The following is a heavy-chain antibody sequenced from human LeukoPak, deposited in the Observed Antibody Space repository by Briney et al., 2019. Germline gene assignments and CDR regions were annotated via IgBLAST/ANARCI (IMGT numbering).Heavy chain of an antibody. V-gene: IGHV3-48*03. CDR2: ISSSGSTI. J-gene: IGHJ4*02. D-gene: IGHD1-26*01. Sequence: AGGSLRLSCAASGFTFSSYEMNWVRQAPGKGLEWVSYISSSGSTIYYADSVKGRFTISRDNAKNSLYLQMNSLRAEDTAVYYCARDGGSYYGFDYWGQGTLVTVSS. CDR3: ARDGGSYYGFDY. CDR1: GFTFSSYE.